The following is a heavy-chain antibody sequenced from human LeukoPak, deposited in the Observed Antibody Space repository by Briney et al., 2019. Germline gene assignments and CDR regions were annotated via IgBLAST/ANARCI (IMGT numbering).Heavy chain of an antibody. V-gene: IGHV3-23*01. Sequence: GGSLRLSCAASGFAFSSQAMGWVCQAPGKGLEWVSAISDGGGSTYYADSVKGRFTISRDNSKNTLFLQMNSLRAEDTAVYYCAKDARRTSGWYFFDYWGQGTLVTVSS. CDR2: ISDGGGST. J-gene: IGHJ4*02. D-gene: IGHD6-19*01. CDR3: AKDARRTSGWYFFDY. CDR1: GFAFSSQA.